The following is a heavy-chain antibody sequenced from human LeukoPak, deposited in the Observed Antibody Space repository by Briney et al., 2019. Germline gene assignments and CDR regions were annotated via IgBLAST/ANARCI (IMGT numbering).Heavy chain of an antibody. CDR1: GFTVSSNY. CDR3: ARYGSGSRYYYYYYGMDV. Sequence: GGSLRLSCAASGFTVSSNYMSRVRKAPGKGLEWVSVIYSGGSTYYADSVKGRFTISRDNSKNTLYLQMNSLRAEDTAVYYCARYGSGSRYYYYYYGMDVWGQGTTVTVSS. J-gene: IGHJ6*02. D-gene: IGHD3-10*01. V-gene: IGHV3-66*01. CDR2: IYSGGST.